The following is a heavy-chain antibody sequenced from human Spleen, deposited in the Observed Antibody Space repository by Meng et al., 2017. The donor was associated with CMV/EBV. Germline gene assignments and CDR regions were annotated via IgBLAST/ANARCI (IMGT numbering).Heavy chain of an antibody. D-gene: IGHD1-26*01. J-gene: IGHJ4*02. V-gene: IGHV3-74*01. Sequence: GVSLKISCAASGFTFSSYWMHWVRQAPGKGLVWVSRINSGGSSTSYADSVKGRFTISRDNAKNTLYLQMNSLRAEDTAVYYCARDRARSAVGRYWGQGTLVTVSS. CDR3: ARDRARSAVGRY. CDR2: INSGGSST. CDR1: GFTFSSYW.